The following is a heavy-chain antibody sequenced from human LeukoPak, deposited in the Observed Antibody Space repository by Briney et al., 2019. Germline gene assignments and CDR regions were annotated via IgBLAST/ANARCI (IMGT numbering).Heavy chain of an antibody. CDR1: GGSFSGYY. CDR2: IYTSGST. V-gene: IGHV4-4*07. D-gene: IGHD2-2*01. Sequence: PSETLSLTCAVYGGSFSGYYWSWIRQPAGKGLEWIGRIYTSGSTNYNPSLKSRVTISVDTSKNQFSLKLSSVTAADTAVYYCARDSRRGYCSSTSCSRDAFDIWGQGTMVTVSS. CDR3: ARDSRRGYCSSTSCSRDAFDI. J-gene: IGHJ3*02.